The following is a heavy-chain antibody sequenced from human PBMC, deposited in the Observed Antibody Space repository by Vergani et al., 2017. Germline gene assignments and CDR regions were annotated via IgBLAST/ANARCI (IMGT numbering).Heavy chain of an antibody. J-gene: IGHJ4*02. Sequence: QVQLVQSGAEVKKPGASVKVSCKASGYTFTGYYMHWVRQAPGQGLECMGWINPNSGGTNYAQKFQGRVTMTRDTSISTAYMELSRLRSDDTAVYYCARDPPGGWLQFPADYWGQGTLVTVSS. CDR2: INPNSGGT. CDR3: ARDPPGGWLQFPADY. CDR1: GYTFTGYY. D-gene: IGHD5-24*01. V-gene: IGHV1-2*02.